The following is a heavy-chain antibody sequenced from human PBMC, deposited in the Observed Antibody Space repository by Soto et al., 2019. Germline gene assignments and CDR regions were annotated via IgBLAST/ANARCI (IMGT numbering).Heavy chain of an antibody. D-gene: IGHD3-3*01. J-gene: IGHJ6*02. Sequence: PGGSLRLSCAASGFTFDDYAMHWVCQAPGKGLEWVSLISWDGGSTYYADSVKGRFTISRDNSKNSLYLQMNSLRAEDTALYYCAKDMATSYYDFWSGLQIYGMDVWGQGTTVTVSS. CDR2: ISWDGGST. V-gene: IGHV3-43D*04. CDR1: GFTFDDYA. CDR3: AKDMATSYYDFWSGLQIYGMDV.